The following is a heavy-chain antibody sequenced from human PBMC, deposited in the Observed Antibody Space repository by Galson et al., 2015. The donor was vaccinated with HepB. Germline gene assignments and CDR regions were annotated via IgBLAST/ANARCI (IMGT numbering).Heavy chain of an antibody. J-gene: IGHJ4*02. D-gene: IGHD6-19*01. CDR3: ARVTQWLVPPFDY. CDR2: ISAYNGNR. Sequence: SVKVSCKASGYTFTSYGISWMRQAPGQGLEWMGWISAYNGNRNYAQKFQGRVTITTDTSTSTAYMDLRSLKSDDTAVYFCARVTQWLVPPFDYWGQGTVVTVSS. V-gene: IGHV1-18*01. CDR1: GYTFTSYG.